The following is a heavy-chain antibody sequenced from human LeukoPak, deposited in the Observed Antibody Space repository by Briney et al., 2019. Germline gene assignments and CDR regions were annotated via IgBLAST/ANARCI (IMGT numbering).Heavy chain of an antibody. CDR1: GGSISSGNYY. CDR2: IYYTGTT. CDR3: ARGGGISHYYYYMDV. D-gene: IGHD6-13*01. V-gene: IGHV4-39*07. J-gene: IGHJ6*03. Sequence: SETLSLTCTVSGGSISSGNYYWGWIRQPPGTGLEWIGTIYYTGTTNYNPSLKSRVTISVDTSKNQFSLKLSSVTAADTAVYYCARGGGISHYYYYMDVWGKGTTVTISS.